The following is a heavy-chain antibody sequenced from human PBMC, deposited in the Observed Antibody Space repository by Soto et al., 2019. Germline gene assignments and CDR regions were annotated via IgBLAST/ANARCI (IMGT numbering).Heavy chain of an antibody. CDR1: GGSFSGYY. J-gene: IGHJ6*02. CDR3: ARGRGWFGESFLYYYYYGMDV. V-gene: IGHV4-34*01. CDR2: INHSGST. Sequence: SETLSLTCAVYGGSFSGYYWSWIRQPPGKGLEWIGEINHSGSTNYNPSLKSRVTISVDTSKNQFSLKLSSVTAADTAVYYCARGRGWFGESFLYYYYYGMDVWGQGTTVTVSS. D-gene: IGHD3-10*01.